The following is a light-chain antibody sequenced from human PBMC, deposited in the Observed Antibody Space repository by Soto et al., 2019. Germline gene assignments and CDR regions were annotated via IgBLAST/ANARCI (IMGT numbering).Light chain of an antibody. Sequence: EIVLTQSPATLSLSPGERATLSCRASQSIGSYLVWYQQRPGQVPRLLIHGASNRATDIPARFSGSGSGTDFTLPFSSLEPEDVAVYYCQQRSDWPPLFGQGTRLEIK. V-gene: IGKV3-11*01. CDR3: QQRSDWPPL. J-gene: IGKJ5*01. CDR1: QSIGSY. CDR2: GAS.